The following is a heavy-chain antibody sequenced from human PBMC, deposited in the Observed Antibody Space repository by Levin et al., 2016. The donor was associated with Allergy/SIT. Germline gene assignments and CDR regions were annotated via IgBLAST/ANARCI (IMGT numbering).Heavy chain of an antibody. CDR2: VVVGSGVT. V-gene: IGHV1-58*02. CDR3: ATDHYYDIMTGYSLGLHYYGLDV. D-gene: IGHD3-9*01. Sequence: SVKVSCKASGSTPKTSGMQWVRQARGQRPEWIGWVVVGSGVTRYAEKFQERAVITWDTSTATAYMELKSLTSEDTAVYFCATDHYYDIMTGYSLGLHYYGLDVWGQGTTVTVSS. CDR1: GSTPKTSG. J-gene: IGHJ6*02.